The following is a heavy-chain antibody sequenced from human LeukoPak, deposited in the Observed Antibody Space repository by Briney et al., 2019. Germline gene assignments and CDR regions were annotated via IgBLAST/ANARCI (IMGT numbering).Heavy chain of an antibody. D-gene: IGHD3-22*01. CDR2: ISSGGTTI. J-gene: IGHJ4*02. V-gene: IGHV3-11*01. Sequence: GGSLRLSCAASGFTFSDFYMTWIRQAPGKGLEWVSYISSGGTTIYYADSVKGRFTISRDNAKNSLYLQMNSLRADDTAVYYCARDHSGYYYGPRDSWGQGTLVTVSS. CDR3: ARDHSGYYYGPRDS. CDR1: GFTFSDFY.